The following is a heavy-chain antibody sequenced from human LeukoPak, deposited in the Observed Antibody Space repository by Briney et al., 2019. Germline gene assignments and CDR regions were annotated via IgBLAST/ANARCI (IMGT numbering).Heavy chain of an antibody. CDR3: AREIVVLAAAHGFDI. Sequence: PGGSLRLSCTASEFIFSNYRMHWVRQAPGKGLEWVASISATSTYIYYTDSVKGRFTISRDNAKNSLYLQMNSLRVEDTAVYYCAREIVVLAAAHGFDIWGQGTMVTVSS. CDR2: ISATSTYI. CDR1: EFIFSNYR. J-gene: IGHJ3*02. D-gene: IGHD2-15*01. V-gene: IGHV3-21*01.